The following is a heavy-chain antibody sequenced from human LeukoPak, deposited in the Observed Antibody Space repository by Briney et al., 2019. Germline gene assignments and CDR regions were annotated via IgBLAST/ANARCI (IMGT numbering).Heavy chain of an antibody. Sequence: PGGSLRLSCAASGFTFYNYALSWVRQAPGKGLEWVSTIGGSGGSTYYADSVKGRFTVSRDNSKKTLYLRMNSLRAADTAVYYCAKKYRYASGSYLSSFDYWGQGTLVTVSS. CDR3: AKKYRYASGSYLSSFDY. J-gene: IGHJ4*02. D-gene: IGHD3-10*01. V-gene: IGHV3-23*01. CDR2: IGGSGGST. CDR1: GFTFYNYA.